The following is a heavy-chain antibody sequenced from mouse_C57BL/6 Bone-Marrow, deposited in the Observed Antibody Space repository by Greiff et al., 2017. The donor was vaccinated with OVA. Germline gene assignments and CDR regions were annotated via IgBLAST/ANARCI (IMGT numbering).Heavy chain of an antibody. CDR2: INTNNGGT. Sequence: VQLQQSGPELVKPGASVKITCKASGYTFTDYNMDWVKQRHGKRLEWIGDINTNNGGTIYNQKFKGKGTLTLDKSSSTAYMELRSLTSEDTAVYYCATYYYGSSYVGWFAYWGQGTLVTVSA. CDR1: GYTFTDYN. V-gene: IGHV1-18*01. CDR3: ATYYYGSSYVGWFAY. J-gene: IGHJ3*01. D-gene: IGHD1-1*01.